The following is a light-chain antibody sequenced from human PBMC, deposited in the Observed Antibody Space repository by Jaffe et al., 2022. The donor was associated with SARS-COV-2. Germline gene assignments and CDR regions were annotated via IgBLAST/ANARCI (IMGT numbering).Light chain of an antibody. V-gene: IGLV7-46*01. Sequence: QAVVTQEPSLTVSPGGTVTLTCGFTTGAVTSGHYPYWFQQKPGQAPRTLIFDTTNKHSWTPARFSGSLLGGKAALTLSGAQPEDEADYYCLVTYSGARVFGGGTKLTVL. J-gene: IGLJ3*02. CDR1: TGAVTSGHY. CDR2: DTT. CDR3: LVTYSGARV.